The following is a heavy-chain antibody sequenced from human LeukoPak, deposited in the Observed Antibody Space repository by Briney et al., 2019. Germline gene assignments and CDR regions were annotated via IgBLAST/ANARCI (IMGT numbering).Heavy chain of an antibody. V-gene: IGHV1-18*01. CDR2: ISAYNGNT. Sequence: ASVKVSCKASGYTFTSYGISWVRQAPGQGLEWMGWISAYNGNTNYAQKLQGRVTMTTDTSTSTAYMELRSLRSGDSAVYYCARLGYYDREVLYWGQGTLVTVPS. J-gene: IGHJ4*02. CDR3: ARLGYYDREVLY. D-gene: IGHD3-22*01. CDR1: GYTFTSYG.